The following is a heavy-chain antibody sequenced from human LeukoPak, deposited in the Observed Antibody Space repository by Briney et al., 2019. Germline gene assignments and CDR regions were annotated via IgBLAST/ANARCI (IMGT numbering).Heavy chain of an antibody. CDR1: GFTFSSYE. D-gene: IGHD6-19*01. CDR3: AKEPDSSGYYYYYMDV. Sequence: PGGSLRLSCAASGFTFSSYEMNWVRQAPGKGLEWASAISGSGGSTYYADSVKGRFTISRDNSKNTLYLQMNSLRAEDTAVYYCAKEPDSSGYYYYYMDVWGKGTTVTVSS. V-gene: IGHV3-23*01. CDR2: ISGSGGST. J-gene: IGHJ6*03.